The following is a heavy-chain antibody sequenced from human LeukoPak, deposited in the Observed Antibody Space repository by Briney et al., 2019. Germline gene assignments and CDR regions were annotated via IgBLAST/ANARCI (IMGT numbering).Heavy chain of an antibody. J-gene: IGHJ4*02. V-gene: IGHV3-48*03. CDR2: ISSSGSTI. D-gene: IGHD3-9*01. CDR3: ARLALTGYSNVDY. CDR1: GFTFSSYE. Sequence: GGSLRLSCAASGFTFSSYEMNWVRQAPGKGLEWVSYISSSGSTIYYADSVKGRFTISRDNAKNSMYLHMNSLRAEDTAVYYGARLALTGYSNVDYWGQGTLVTVSS.